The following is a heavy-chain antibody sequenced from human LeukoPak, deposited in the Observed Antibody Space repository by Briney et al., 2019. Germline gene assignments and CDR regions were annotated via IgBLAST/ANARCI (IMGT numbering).Heavy chain of an antibody. Sequence: PGGSLRLSCAASGFTFSSYAMHWVRQAPGKGLEWVAVMSYDGSNKYYADSVKGRFTISRDNSKNTLYLQMNSLRAEDTAVYYCAKNVDTAMDYYFDYWGQGTLVTVSS. V-gene: IGHV3-30*04. D-gene: IGHD5-18*01. CDR3: AKNVDTAMDYYFDY. CDR2: MSYDGSNK. J-gene: IGHJ4*02. CDR1: GFTFSSYA.